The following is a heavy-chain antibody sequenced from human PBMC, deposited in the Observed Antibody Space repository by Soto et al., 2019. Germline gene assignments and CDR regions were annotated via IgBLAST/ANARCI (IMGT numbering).Heavy chain of an antibody. CDR2: INPNSGGT. V-gene: IGHV1-2*04. CDR3: ARARDICSGGSCHEYFDY. Sequence: ASVKVSCKASGYTFTGYYMHWVRQAPGQGLEWMGWINPNSGGTNYAQKFQGWGTMTMDKSISTAYLELSRLRSDDTAVYYCARARDICSGGSCHEYFDYWGQGTLVTVSS. D-gene: IGHD2-15*01. CDR1: GYTFTGYY. J-gene: IGHJ4*02.